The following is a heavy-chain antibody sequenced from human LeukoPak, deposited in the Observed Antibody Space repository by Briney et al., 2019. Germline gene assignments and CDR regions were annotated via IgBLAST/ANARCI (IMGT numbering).Heavy chain of an antibody. J-gene: IGHJ4*02. D-gene: IGHD3-10*02. CDR2: IWFDGSNK. CDR1: KFTLSTYG. V-gene: IGHV3-33*01. CDR3: CSGSPKGVDY. Sequence: GRSLRLSCAASKFTLSTYGMHWVRQALGKGLEWGACIWFDGSNKYYADSVKGRFTLSRDNSKNTLYLQMNSLRAEDTAVYYCCSGSPKGVDYWGQGTLVTVSS.